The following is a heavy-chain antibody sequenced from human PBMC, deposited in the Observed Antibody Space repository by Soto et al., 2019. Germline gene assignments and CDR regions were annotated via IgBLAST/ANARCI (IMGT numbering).Heavy chain of an antibody. V-gene: IGHV4-31*03. CDR3: ASQAAGRSRDY. CDR1: GGSISSGGYY. D-gene: IGHD6-13*01. CDR2: IYDSEST. J-gene: IGHJ4*02. Sequence: QVELQESGPGLVKPSQTLSLTCTVSGGSISSGGYYWSWVRQHPGKGLEWIGYIYDSESTYDNPSLKSRVTISVDTSKNQFALKLTSVPAAATAVYHGASQAAGRSRDYWGQATQVTVSS.